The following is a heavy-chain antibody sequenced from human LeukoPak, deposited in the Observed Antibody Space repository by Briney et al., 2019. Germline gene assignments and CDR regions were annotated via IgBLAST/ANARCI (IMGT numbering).Heavy chain of an antibody. D-gene: IGHD5-24*01. CDR2: IYTSGTT. CDR3: AGARWLQLPVWFDP. CDR1: GGSISSSNYY. V-gene: IGHV4-61*02. J-gene: IGHJ5*02. Sequence: SETLSLTCTVSGGSISSSNYYWSWIRQPAGKGLEWIGRIYTSGTTNYNPSLKGRVTISIDTSKNQFSLKLSSVTAADTAVYYCAGARWLQLPVWFDPWGQGTLVTVSS.